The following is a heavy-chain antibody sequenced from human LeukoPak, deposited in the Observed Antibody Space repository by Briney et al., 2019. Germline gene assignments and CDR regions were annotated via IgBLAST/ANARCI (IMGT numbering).Heavy chain of an antibody. CDR1: GYTFASYG. D-gene: IGHD1-14*01. Sequence: ASVKVSCKAAGYTFASYGISWVRQAPGQGLEWMGWISAYNGNTNYAQKLQGRVTMTTDTSTSTAYMELRSLRSDDTAVYYCARLLGTRDAFDIWGQGTMVTVSS. CDR2: ISAYNGNT. CDR3: ARLLGTRDAFDI. J-gene: IGHJ3*02. V-gene: IGHV1-18*01.